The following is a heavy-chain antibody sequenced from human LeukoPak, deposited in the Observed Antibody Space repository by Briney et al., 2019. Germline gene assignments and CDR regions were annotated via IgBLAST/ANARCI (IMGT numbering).Heavy chain of an antibody. V-gene: IGHV1-46*01. CDR1: GYTFTSYY. CDR3: ARAPLQDYYYYYYMDV. CDR2: INPSGGST. J-gene: IGHJ6*03. D-gene: IGHD4-11*01. Sequence: RASVTVSFKASGYTFTSYYMHWVRQAPGQGLEWMGIINPSGGSTSYAQKFQGRVTMTRDMSTSTVYMELSSLRSEDTAVYYCARAPLQDYYYYYYMDVWGKGTTVTVSS.